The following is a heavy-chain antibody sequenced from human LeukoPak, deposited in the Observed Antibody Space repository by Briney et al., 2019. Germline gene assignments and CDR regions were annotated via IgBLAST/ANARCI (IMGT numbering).Heavy chain of an antibody. Sequence: ASVKASCKASGYTFSNYGISWVRQAPGLGLEWMGWTSYNGNTNYAQKFQDRVTMTTDTSTTTAYMELRSLESDDTAVYYCARHSGSGWQALGYWGQGTLVTVSS. CDR3: ARHSGSGWQALGY. J-gene: IGHJ4*02. CDR2: TSYNGNT. D-gene: IGHD6-19*01. V-gene: IGHV1-18*04. CDR1: GYTFSNYG.